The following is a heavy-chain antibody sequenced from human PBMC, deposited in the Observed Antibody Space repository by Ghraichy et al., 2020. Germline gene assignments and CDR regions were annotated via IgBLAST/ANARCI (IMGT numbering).Heavy chain of an antibody. V-gene: IGHV3-23*01. Sequence: GGSLRLSCAASGFTFSSYAMSWVRQAPGKGLEWVSAISGSGGSTYYADSVKGRFTISRDNSKNTLYLQMNSLRAEDTAVYYCAKDLRGLYDILTGYYSDPYYYYYGMDVWGQGTTVTVSS. J-gene: IGHJ6*02. D-gene: IGHD3-9*01. CDR3: AKDLRGLYDILTGYYSDPYYYYYGMDV. CDR2: ISGSGGST. CDR1: GFTFSSYA.